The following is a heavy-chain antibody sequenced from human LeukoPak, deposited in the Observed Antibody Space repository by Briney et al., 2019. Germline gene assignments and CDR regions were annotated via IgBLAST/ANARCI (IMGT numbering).Heavy chain of an antibody. Sequence: GGSLRLSCAASGFTFSSYSMNWIREAPGKGLEWVSSTTSRSSYIYYADSLKGRFTISRDNAKNSLYLQMNSLRAEDTAVYYCARDRAIHLFDYWGQGTLVTVSS. D-gene: IGHD2-2*02. V-gene: IGHV3-21*01. J-gene: IGHJ4*02. CDR3: ARDRAIHLFDY. CDR2: TTSRSSYI. CDR1: GFTFSSYS.